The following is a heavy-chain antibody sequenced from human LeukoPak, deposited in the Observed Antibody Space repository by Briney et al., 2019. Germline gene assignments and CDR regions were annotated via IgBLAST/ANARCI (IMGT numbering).Heavy chain of an antibody. CDR3: AKRLAAADTSSAFDI. J-gene: IGHJ3*02. CDR2: ISTSGGNT. Sequence: GGSLRLSCAASGFTFSSYAMSWVRQSPGKGLEWVSLISTSGGNTYYADSVKGRFTISRDTPKNTLYLQMNSLRVEDTALYCCAKRLAAADTSSAFDIWGQGTMVTVSS. D-gene: IGHD6-13*01. CDR1: GFTFSSYA. V-gene: IGHV3-23*01.